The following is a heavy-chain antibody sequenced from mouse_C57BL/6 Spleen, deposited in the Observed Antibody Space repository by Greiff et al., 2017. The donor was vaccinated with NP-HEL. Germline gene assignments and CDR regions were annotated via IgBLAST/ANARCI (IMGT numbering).Heavy chain of an antibody. CDR3: ARGGLWYYSSSRAWYFDV. CDR1: GYAFSSYW. J-gene: IGHJ1*03. D-gene: IGHD1-1*01. CDR2: IYPGDGDT. V-gene: IGHV1-80*01. Sequence: QVQLQQSGAELVKPGASVKISCKASGYAFSSYWMNWVKQRPGKGLEWIGQIYPGDGDTNYNGKFKGKATLTADKSSSTAYMQLSSLTSEDSAVYFCARGGLWYYSSSRAWYFDVWGTGTTVTVSS.